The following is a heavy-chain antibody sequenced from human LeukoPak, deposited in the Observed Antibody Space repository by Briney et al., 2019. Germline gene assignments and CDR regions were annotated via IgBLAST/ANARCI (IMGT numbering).Heavy chain of an antibody. D-gene: IGHD3-22*01. J-gene: IGHJ4*02. CDR3: ATETYYYDSSGYFTTFDY. CDR1: GYTLTELS. Sequence: ASVKVSCKVSGYTLTELSMHWVRQAPGKGREWRGGFDPEDGETIYAQKFQGRVTMTEDTSTDTAYMELSSLRSEDTAVHYCATETYYYDSSGYFTTFDYWGQGTLVTVSS. CDR2: FDPEDGET. V-gene: IGHV1-24*01.